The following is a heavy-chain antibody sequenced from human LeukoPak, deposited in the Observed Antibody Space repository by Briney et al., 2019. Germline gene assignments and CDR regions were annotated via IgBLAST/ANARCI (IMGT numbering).Heavy chain of an antibody. CDR2: ISTNNGDT. CDR1: GYSFTKDG. Sequence: PRASVKVSCKASGYSFTKDGISWVRQAPGQGLEWMGWISTNNGDTNYAQKFQGRVTMTTDTSTSTVYMELRSLRSDDTAVYYCGRPYSSGWFDHWGQGTLVTVSS. V-gene: IGHV1-18*01. D-gene: IGHD6-19*01. CDR3: GRPYSSGWFDH. J-gene: IGHJ5*02.